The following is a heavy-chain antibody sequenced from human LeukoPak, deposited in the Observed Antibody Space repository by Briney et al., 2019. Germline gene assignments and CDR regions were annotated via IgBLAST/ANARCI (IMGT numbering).Heavy chain of an antibody. CDR3: NTDFSGGY. CDR1: GFTFSSYD. Sequence: PGGSLRLSCAASGFTFSSYDMNWVRQSPGKGLEWVSWISSSGSYIYYADSLRGRFTISRDNAKNSLYLQMNSLRAEDTAVYFCNTDFSGGYWGQGTLVTVSS. J-gene: IGHJ4*02. D-gene: IGHD3-10*01. CDR2: ISSSGSYI. V-gene: IGHV3-21*01.